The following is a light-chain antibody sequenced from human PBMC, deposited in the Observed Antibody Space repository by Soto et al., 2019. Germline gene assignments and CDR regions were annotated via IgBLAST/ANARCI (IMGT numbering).Light chain of an antibody. J-gene: IGLJ3*02. CDR3: CSYAGSSWV. CDR1: SSDVGSYNL. Sequence: QAVVTQPASVSGSPGQSITISCTGTSSDVGSYNLVSWYQQHPGKAPKLMIYEVSERPSGVSDRFSGSKSGNTASLTISGLQVEDEADYYCCSYAGSSWVFGGGTKVTVL. V-gene: IGLV2-23*02. CDR2: EVS.